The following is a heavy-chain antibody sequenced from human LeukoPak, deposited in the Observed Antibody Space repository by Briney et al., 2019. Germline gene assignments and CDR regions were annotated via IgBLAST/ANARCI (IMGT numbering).Heavy chain of an antibody. Sequence: SETLSLTCSVSGYSIRSGYQWGWIRQPPGKGLEWIGSINYSGSTYNNPSLKSRVTISVDTSKNQFSLKLSSVTAADTAVYYCARDYLGAGTVGATSGYWGQGTLVTVSS. J-gene: IGHJ4*02. CDR1: GYSIRSGYQ. CDR2: INYSGST. V-gene: IGHV4-38-2*02. D-gene: IGHD1-26*01. CDR3: ARDYLGAGTVGATSGY.